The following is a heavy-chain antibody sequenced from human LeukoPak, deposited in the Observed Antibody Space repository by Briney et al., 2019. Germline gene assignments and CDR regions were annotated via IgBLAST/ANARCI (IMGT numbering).Heavy chain of an antibody. CDR2: IYPGDSDT. Sequence: GESLKISCKASGYSFTIYWIGWVRQRPGKGLEWMGIIYPGDSDTRYSPSFQGQVTISADKSITTASLQWSSLKASDTAMYYCAKHDYGGVTIDYWGQGTLVTVSS. J-gene: IGHJ4*02. D-gene: IGHD4-23*01. CDR1: GYSFTIYW. V-gene: IGHV5-51*01. CDR3: AKHDYGGVTIDY.